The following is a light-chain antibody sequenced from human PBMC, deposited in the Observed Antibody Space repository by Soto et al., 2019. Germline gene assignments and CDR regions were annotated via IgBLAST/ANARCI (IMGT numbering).Light chain of an antibody. V-gene: IGKV3-11*01. J-gene: IGKJ4*01. Sequence: EIVLTQSPATLSLSPGARATLSCRASQGVRSYLAWYQQKPGQAPRLLIYDASNRVTGIPARFSGSGSGTDFTLTISSLEPEDFAVYYCQQRSNWPLTFGGWTKVEIK. CDR3: QQRSNWPLT. CDR2: DAS. CDR1: QGVRSY.